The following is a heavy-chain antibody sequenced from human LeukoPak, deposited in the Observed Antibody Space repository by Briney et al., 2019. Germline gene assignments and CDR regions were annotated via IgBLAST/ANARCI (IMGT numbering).Heavy chain of an antibody. CDR2: IYSDGST. CDR1: GFTVSRNY. CDR3: AKGGDTSGYYRPFFDY. V-gene: IGHV3-66*01. J-gene: IGHJ4*02. Sequence: GGSLRLSCAASGFTVSRNYMSWVRQAPGKGLEWVSIIYSDGSTYNADSVKGRFTISRDSSKNTLYFQMNSLRAEDTAIYYCAKGGDTSGYYRPFFDYWGQGTLVTVSS. D-gene: IGHD3-22*01.